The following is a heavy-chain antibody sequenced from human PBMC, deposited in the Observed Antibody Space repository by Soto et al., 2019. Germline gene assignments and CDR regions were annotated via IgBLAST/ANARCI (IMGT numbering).Heavy chain of an antibody. CDR2: INPSGGST. CDR1: GYTFTSYY. Sequence: QVQLVQSGAEVKKPGASVKVSCKASGYTFTSYYMHWVRQAPGQGLEWMGIINPSGGSTSYAQKFQGRVTMTRDTSTSTVYRELSRLRSEDTAVYYCARVYVGGCSGSSCYGFPYYCYGMDVWGQGTTVTVSS. CDR3: ARVYVGGCSGSSCYGFPYYCYGMDV. V-gene: IGHV1-46*01. J-gene: IGHJ6*02. D-gene: IGHD2-15*01.